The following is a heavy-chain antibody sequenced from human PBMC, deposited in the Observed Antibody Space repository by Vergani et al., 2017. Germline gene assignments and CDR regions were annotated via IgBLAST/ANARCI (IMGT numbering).Heavy chain of an antibody. CDR2: INPNSGAT. D-gene: IGHD6-13*01. V-gene: IGHV1-2*02. Sequence: QVQLVQSGAEVKKPGASVKVSCKASGYTFTGYYMHWVRQAPGQGLEWMGWINPNSGATNYAQKFQGRVTMTRDTSISTAYMELSRLRSDDTAVYYCARERAAAAGTGYAFDIWGQGTMVTVSS. CDR3: ARERAAAAGTGYAFDI. CDR1: GYTFTGYY. J-gene: IGHJ3*02.